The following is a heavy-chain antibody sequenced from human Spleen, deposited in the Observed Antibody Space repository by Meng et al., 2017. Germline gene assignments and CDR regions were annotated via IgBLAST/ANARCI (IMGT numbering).Heavy chain of an antibody. CDR2: INHSGST. V-gene: IGHV4-34*01. D-gene: IGHD4-11*01. J-gene: IGHJ4*02. CDR1: GWYFSYHY. Sequence: KHWVAGLLKPSVTLSLSCVFSGWYFSYHYWRWIRQPPGKGLEWIGEINHSGSTNYNPSLESRATISVDTSQNNLSLKLSSVTAADSAVYYCARGPTTMAHDFDYWGQGTLVTVSS. CDR3: ARGPTTMAHDFDY.